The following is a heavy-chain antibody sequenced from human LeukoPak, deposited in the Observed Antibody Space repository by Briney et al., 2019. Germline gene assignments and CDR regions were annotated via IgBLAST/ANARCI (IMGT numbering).Heavy chain of an antibody. J-gene: IGHJ4*02. CDR2: ISWNSGSI. CDR1: GFTFDDYA. D-gene: IGHD2-2*01. Sequence: PGRSLRLSCAASGFTFDDYAVHWVRQAPGKGLEWVSGISWNSGSIGYADSVKGRFTISRDNAKNSLYLQMNSLRAEDTALYYCAKDSGLYCSSTKPLDYWGQGTLVTVSS. V-gene: IGHV3-9*01. CDR3: AKDSGLYCSSTKPLDY.